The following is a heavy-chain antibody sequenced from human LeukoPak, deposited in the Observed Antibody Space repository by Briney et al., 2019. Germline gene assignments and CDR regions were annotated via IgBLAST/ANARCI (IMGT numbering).Heavy chain of an antibody. CDR3: ARGAFQGSSWFDY. CDR1: GYTFTGCY. V-gene: IGHV1-2*02. J-gene: IGHJ4*02. Sequence: GASVKVSCKASGYTFTGCYMHWVRQAPGQGLEWMGWINPNSGGTNYAQNFQGRVTMTRDTSISTAYMELSRLRSDDTAVYYCARGAFQGSSWFDYWGQGTLVTVSS. D-gene: IGHD6-13*01. CDR2: INPNSGGT.